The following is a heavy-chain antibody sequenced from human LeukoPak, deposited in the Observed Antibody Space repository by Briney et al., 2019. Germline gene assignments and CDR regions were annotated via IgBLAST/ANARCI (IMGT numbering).Heavy chain of an antibody. CDR1: GGSISSGDYY. CDR3: ARESTYYFDY. D-gene: IGHD5/OR15-5a*01. V-gene: IGHV4-61*02. CDR2: IYTSGST. J-gene: IGHJ4*02. Sequence: SETLSLTCTVSGGSISSGDYYWSWIRQPAGKGLEWIGRIYTSGSTNYNPSLKSRVTISVDKSKNQFSLKLSSVTAADTAVYYCARESTYYFDYWGQGTLVTVSS.